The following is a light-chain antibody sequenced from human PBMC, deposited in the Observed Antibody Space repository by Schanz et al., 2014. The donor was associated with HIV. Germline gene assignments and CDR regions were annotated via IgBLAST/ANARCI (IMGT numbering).Light chain of an antibody. V-gene: IGLV2-8*01. CDR2: EVN. CDR1: TSDIGGYNY. Sequence: QSALTQPASASGSPGQSVTISCTGTTSDIGGYNYVSWYQQHPDKAPQLLIYEVNMRPSGVPDRFSGSKSGNTASLTVSGLQAEDEADYYCSSYAGSNNLVFGGGTKLTVL. J-gene: IGLJ2*01. CDR3: SSYAGSNNLV.